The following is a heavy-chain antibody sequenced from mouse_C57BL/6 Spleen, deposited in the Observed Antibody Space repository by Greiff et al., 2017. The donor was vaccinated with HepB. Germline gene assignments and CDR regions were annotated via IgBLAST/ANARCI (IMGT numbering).Heavy chain of an antibody. CDR2: INPNNGGT. Sequence: EVQLQQSGPELVKPGASVKISCKASGYTFTDYYMNWVKQSHGKSLEWIGDINPNNGGTSYNQKFKGKATLTVDKSSSTAYMELRSLTSEDSAVYYCARGYYAGGFAYWGQGTLVTVSA. V-gene: IGHV1-26*01. CDR3: ARGYYAGGFAY. D-gene: IGHD1-1*02. J-gene: IGHJ3*01. CDR1: GYTFTDYY.